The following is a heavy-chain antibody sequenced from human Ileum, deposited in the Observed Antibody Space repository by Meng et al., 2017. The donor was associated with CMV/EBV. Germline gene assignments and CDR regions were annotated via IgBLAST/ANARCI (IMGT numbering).Heavy chain of an antibody. J-gene: IGHJ4*02. CDR1: GGSTTSSTYY. V-gene: IGHV4-39*07. CDR3: ARNVGFYSSQIAY. CDR2: VYYSGTT. D-gene: IGHD3-3*01. Sequence: LQESGPGLVKPSETLSLTCTASGGSTTSSTYYWGWIHQPPGKGLEWIGSVYYSGTTYYNPSLKSRVNMSIDTSKNRFSLKLSSATAADTAVYYCARNVGFYSSQIAYWGQGALVTVSS.